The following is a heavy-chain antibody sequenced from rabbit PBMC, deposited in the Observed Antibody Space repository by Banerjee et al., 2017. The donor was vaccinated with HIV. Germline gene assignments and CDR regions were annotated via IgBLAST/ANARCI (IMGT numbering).Heavy chain of an antibody. Sequence: QEQLEESGGDLVKPEGSLTITCTASGFSFSNKYVMCWVRQAPGKGLEWIACIYAGSSGNTVYATWAKGRFTISKTSWTTVTLQMTSLTAADTATYFCARDLAGVIGWNFNLWGPGTLVTVS. V-gene: IGHV1S45*01. CDR3: ARDLAGVIGWNFNL. D-gene: IGHD4-1*01. CDR2: IYAGSSGNT. J-gene: IGHJ4*01. CDR1: GFSFSNKYV.